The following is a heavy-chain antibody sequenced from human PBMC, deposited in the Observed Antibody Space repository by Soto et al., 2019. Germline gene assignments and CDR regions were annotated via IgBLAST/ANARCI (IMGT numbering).Heavy chain of an antibody. CDR2: ISYDGSNK. V-gene: IGHV3-30-3*01. CDR3: AVSFTLDPYDSDY. D-gene: IGHD3-16*01. J-gene: IGHJ4*02. CDR1: GFTFSSYA. Sequence: GGSLRLSCAASGFTFSSYAMHWVRQAPGKGLEWVAVISYDGSNKYYADSVKGRFTISRDNSKNTLYLQMNSLRAEDTAVYYCAVSFTLDPYDSDYWGQGTLVTVSS.